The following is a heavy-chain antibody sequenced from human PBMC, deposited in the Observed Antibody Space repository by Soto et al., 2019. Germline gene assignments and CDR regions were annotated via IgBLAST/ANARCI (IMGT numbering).Heavy chain of an antibody. CDR2: ISYDGSNK. CDR1: GFTFSSYG. J-gene: IGHJ6*02. V-gene: IGHV3-30*18. D-gene: IGHD6-6*01. CDR3: AKVALAARPSNYYYYGMDV. Sequence: GGSLRLSCAASGFTFSSYGMHWVRQAPGKGLEWVAVISYDGSNKYYADSVKGRFTISRDNSKNTLYLQMNSLRAEDTAVYYCAKVALAARPSNYYYYGMDVRGQGTTVTVSS.